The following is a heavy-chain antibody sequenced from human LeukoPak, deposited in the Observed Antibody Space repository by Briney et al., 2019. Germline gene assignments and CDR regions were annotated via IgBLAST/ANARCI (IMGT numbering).Heavy chain of an antibody. CDR1: GFTFSNYY. J-gene: IGHJ5*02. CDR3: ARDVYYYDSSGFDP. D-gene: IGHD3-22*01. Sequence: PGGSLRLSCAASGFTFSNYYMNWVCQAPGKGLEWVSSISGSSSYIYYADSVKGRFTISRDNAKNSLYLQMNSLRAEDTAVYYCARDVYYYDSSGFDPWGQGTLVTVSS. CDR2: ISGSSSYI. V-gene: IGHV3-21*01.